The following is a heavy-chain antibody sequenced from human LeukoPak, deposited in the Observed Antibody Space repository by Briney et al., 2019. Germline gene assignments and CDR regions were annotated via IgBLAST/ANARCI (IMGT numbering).Heavy chain of an antibody. CDR1: GGSISSYY. V-gene: IGHV4-59*08. CDR2: IYYSGST. Sequence: SETLSLTCTVSGGSISSYYWSWIRQPPGKGLEWIGYIYYSGSTNYNPSLKSRVTISVDTSKNQFSLKLSSVTAADTAVYYCARGDSSGWPYFDYWGQGALVTVSS. J-gene: IGHJ4*02. CDR3: ARGDSSGWPYFDY. D-gene: IGHD6-19*01.